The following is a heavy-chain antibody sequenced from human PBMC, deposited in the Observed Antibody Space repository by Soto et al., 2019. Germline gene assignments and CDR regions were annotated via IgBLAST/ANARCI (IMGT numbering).Heavy chain of an antibody. Sequence: QVQLVQSGAEVKKPGASVKVSGKASGYTFTGYYMHWVRQAPGQGLEWMGWINPNSGGTNYAQKFQGWVTMTRDTAISTAYMDLSRLRSDDTAVYYCARDHSDYSNYGPYYYYGMDVWGQGTTVTVSS. J-gene: IGHJ6*02. D-gene: IGHD4-4*01. CDR2: INPNSGGT. CDR3: ARDHSDYSNYGPYYYYGMDV. V-gene: IGHV1-2*04. CDR1: GYTFTGYY.